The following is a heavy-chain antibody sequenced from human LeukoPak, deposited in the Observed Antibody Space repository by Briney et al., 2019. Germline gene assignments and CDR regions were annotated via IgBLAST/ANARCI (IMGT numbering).Heavy chain of an antibody. CDR3: ARGLGGYCSGTSCYFAGWFDP. D-gene: IGHD2-2*01. CDR2: IIPIFGTA. J-gene: IGHJ5*02. V-gene: IGHV1-69*05. Sequence: ASVKVSCKASGGTFSSYAISWVRQAPGQGLEWMAGIIPIFGTANYAQRFQGRVTINMDESTTTAYMELSSLRSEDTAVYYCARGLGGYCSGTSCYFAGWFDPWGQGTLVTVSS. CDR1: GGTFSSYA.